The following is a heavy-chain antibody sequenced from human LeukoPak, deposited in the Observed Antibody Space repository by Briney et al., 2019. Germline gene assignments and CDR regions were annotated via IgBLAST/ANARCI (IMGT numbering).Heavy chain of an antibody. CDR1: GYTVSNYG. CDR3: ARDFRHRYYYDNSGYYWFDP. J-gene: IGHJ5*02. V-gene: IGHV1-18*01. CDR2: ISTYNGYT. D-gene: IGHD3-22*01. Sequence: GASVKVSCKASGYTVSNYGISWVRQAPGQGLEWMGWISTYNGYTNYAQKLQGRVIMTTDTSTSTAYMELRSLRSDDTAVYYCARDFRHRYYYDNSGYYWFDPWGQGTLVTVSS.